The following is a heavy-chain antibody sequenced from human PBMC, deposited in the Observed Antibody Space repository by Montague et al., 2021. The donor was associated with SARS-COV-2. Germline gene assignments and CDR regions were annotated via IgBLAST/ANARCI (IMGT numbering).Heavy chain of an antibody. V-gene: IGHV4-34*01. CDR3: AGGDDNGSGYLDV. CDR1: DGSFSNFY. J-gene: IGHJ6*03. CDR2: INHSGTT. D-gene: IGHD1-26*01. Sequence: SETLSLTCAVFDGSFSNFYWSWIRQPPGKGLEWIGEINHSGTTYCNPSLKSRVTISVDTSRNQFSLKLNSVTTADAAVYYCAGGDDNGSGYLDVWGKGTTVTVSS.